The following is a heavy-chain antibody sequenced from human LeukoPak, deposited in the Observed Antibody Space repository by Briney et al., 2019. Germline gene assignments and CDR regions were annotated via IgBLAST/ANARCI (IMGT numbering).Heavy chain of an antibody. CDR3: ATRLDSTSISGSQIDY. V-gene: IGHV1-24*01. D-gene: IGHD1-26*01. CDR2: FDPEDGET. J-gene: IGHJ4*02. Sequence: ASVKVSCKVSGYTLTELSMHWVRQAPGKGLEWMGGFDPEDGETIYAQKFQGRATMTEDTSTDTAYMELSSLRSEDTAVYYCATRLDSTSISGSQIDYWGQGTLVTVSS. CDR1: GYTLTELS.